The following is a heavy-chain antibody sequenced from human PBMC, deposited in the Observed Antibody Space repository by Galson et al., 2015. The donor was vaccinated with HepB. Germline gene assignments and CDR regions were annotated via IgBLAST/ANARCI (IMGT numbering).Heavy chain of an antibody. Sequence: SETLSLTCTVSGGSIGSYYWSWIRQPPGKGLEWLGYIYSTGSTNYNPSLRSRVAILVDTSKNQFSLKLSSVTAADTAFYYCARVDGGSYLNWYFDIWGRGTLVTVSS. CDR2: IYSTGST. CDR3: ARVDGGSYLNWYFDI. D-gene: IGHD1-26*01. V-gene: IGHV4-59*01. CDR1: GGSIGSYY. J-gene: IGHJ2*01.